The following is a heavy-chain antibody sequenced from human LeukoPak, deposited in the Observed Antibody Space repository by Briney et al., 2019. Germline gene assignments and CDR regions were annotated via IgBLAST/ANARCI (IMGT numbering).Heavy chain of an antibody. CDR2: ISPSSTTV. V-gene: IGHV3-48*02. CDR1: GLNSRSYG. J-gene: IGHJ4*02. CDR3: ARDAYTRSWFMPDY. Sequence: GGSLRPSWAALGLNSRSYGMNWFRRAQGNGLDWFAYISPSSTTVYYAESVKGRFTISRDNAKNSLYLQMNSLRDEDTAVYYCARDAYTRSWFMPDYWGQGTLVAVSP. D-gene: IGHD3-16*01.